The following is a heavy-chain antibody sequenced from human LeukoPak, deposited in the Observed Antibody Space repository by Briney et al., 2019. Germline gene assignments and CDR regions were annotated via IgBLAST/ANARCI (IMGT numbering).Heavy chain of an antibody. J-gene: IGHJ3*02. Sequence: SVKVSCKASGYTFTSYDINWVRQATGQGLEWMGWMNPNSGNTGYAQKFQGRVTMTRNTSISTAYMELSSLRSEDTAVYYCARVFNDYYDSSGYHDAFDIWGQGTMVTVSS. V-gene: IGHV1-8*01. CDR1: GYTFTSYD. CDR2: MNPNSGNT. D-gene: IGHD3-22*01. CDR3: ARVFNDYYDSSGYHDAFDI.